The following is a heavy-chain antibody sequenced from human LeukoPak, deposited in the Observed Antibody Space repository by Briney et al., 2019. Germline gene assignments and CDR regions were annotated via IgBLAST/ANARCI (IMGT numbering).Heavy chain of an antibody. J-gene: IGHJ4*02. V-gene: IGHV4-34*01. CDR1: GGSFSGYY. CDR3: ARAMAAAGTGGDDY. Sequence: PSETLSLTCAVYGGSFSGYYWSWIRQPPGKGLEWIGEINHSGSTNYNPPLKSRVTISVDTSKNQFSLKLSSVTAADTAVYYCARAMAAAGTGGDDYWGQGTLVTVSS. CDR2: INHSGST. D-gene: IGHD6-13*01.